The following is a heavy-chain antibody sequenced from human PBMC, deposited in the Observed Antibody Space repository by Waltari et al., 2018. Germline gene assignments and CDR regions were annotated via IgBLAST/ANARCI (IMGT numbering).Heavy chain of an antibody. V-gene: IGHV4-59*08. J-gene: IGHJ4*02. CDR3: ARLPTKYYDSLGWGFFDQ. CDR1: GDFLGDDH. CDR2: FRNSGST. D-gene: IGHD3-22*01. Sequence: HVQLQESGPGLLKPSETLSLTCSVSGDFLGDDHWTWIRQAPGKGLEWIAYFRNSGSTKCTPSLESRVTVSADTSKKQFSLRLTSVTAADTAVYYCARLPTKYYDSLGWGFFDQWGPGILVTVSS.